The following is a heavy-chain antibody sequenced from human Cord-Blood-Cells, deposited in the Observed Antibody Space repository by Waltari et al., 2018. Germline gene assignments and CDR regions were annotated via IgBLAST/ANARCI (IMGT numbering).Heavy chain of an antibody. V-gene: IGHV3-21*01. CDR2: ISSSSSYI. Sequence: EVQLVESGGGLVKPGGSLRLSCAASGFTFSSYSMNWVRQAPGKGLEVVSSISSSSSYIYYADSVKGRFTISRDNAKNSLYLQMNSLRAEDTAVYYCARATIDYYYGMDVWGQGTTVTVSS. D-gene: IGHD5-12*01. CDR3: ARATIDYYYGMDV. CDR1: GFTFSSYS. J-gene: IGHJ6*02.